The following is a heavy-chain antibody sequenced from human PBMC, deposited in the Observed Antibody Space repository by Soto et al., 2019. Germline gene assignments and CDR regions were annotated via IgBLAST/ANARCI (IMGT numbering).Heavy chain of an antibody. CDR2: ISGSGDST. D-gene: IGHD6-6*01. CDR3: AKAENIAARLKSGY. Sequence: GSLRLSCAASGFTFSTYAMSWVRQAPGKGLEWVSGISGSGDSTYYADSVKGRFTISRDNSKNTLYLQMNSLRAEDTAVYYCAKAENIAARLKSGYWGQGTLVTVSS. CDR1: GFTFSTYA. V-gene: IGHV3-23*01. J-gene: IGHJ4*02.